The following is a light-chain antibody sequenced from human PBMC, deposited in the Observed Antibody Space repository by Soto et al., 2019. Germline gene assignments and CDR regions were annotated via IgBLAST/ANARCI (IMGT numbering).Light chain of an antibody. J-gene: IGLJ3*02. Sequence: QSALTQPASVSGSPGQSITISCTGSSSDIGGSNHVSWYQQHPGKVPKLMIYEVSNRPSGVSNRFSGSKSGNTASLTISGLLAEDEADYYCTSYASSTTWVFGGGTKLTVL. CDR2: EVS. CDR1: SSDIGGSNH. V-gene: IGLV2-14*01. CDR3: TSYASSTTWV.